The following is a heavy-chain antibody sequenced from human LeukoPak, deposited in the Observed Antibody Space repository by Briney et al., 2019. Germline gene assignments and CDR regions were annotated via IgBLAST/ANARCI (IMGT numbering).Heavy chain of an antibody. CDR2: ISYDGSNK. J-gene: IGHJ6*02. D-gene: IGHD5-18*01. Sequence: GESLRLSCAASGFTFSSYAMHWVRQAPGKGLEWVAVISYDGSNKYYADSVKGRFTISRDNSKNTLYLQMNSLRAEDTAVYYCAKDYFQGYSYFDYYYYGMDVWGQGTTVTVSS. V-gene: IGHV3-30-3*01. CDR1: GFTFSSYA. CDR3: AKDYFQGYSYFDYYYYGMDV.